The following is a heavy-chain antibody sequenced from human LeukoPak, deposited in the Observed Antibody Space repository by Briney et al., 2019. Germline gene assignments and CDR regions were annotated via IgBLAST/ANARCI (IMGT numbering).Heavy chain of an antibody. V-gene: IGHV4-30-2*01. D-gene: IGHD1-14*01. CDR1: GGSIGSGGYS. Sequence: PSETLSLTCAVSGGSIGSGGYSWSWIRQPPGKGLEWIGYIYHSGSTYYNPSLKSRVTISVDRSKNQFSLKLSSVTAADTAVYYCARANHDAFDIWGQGTMVTVSS. J-gene: IGHJ3*02. CDR2: IYHSGST. CDR3: ARANHDAFDI.